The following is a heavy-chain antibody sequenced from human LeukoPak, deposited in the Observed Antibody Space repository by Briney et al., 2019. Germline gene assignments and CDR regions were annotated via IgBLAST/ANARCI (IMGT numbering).Heavy chain of an antibody. V-gene: IGHV4-38-2*02. CDR1: GYSLSSGYY. J-gene: IGHJ6*03. D-gene: IGHD2-15*01. Sequence: SETLSLTCTVSGYSLSSGYYWGWIRQPPGKGLEWIGSIYHSGSTYYNPSLKSRVTISVDTSKNQFSLRLTSVTAADTAVCYCARECSGSSCYSGGYYYHYMDVWGKGITVTVSS. CDR3: ARECSGSSCYSGGYYYHYMDV. CDR2: IYHSGST.